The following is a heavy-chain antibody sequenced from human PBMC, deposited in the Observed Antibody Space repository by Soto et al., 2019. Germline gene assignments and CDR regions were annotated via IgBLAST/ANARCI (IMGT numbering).Heavy chain of an antibody. CDR1: GGSISSYY. J-gene: IGHJ6*02. Sequence: SETMSLTCTVSGGSISSYYWSWIRQPPGKGLEWIGYIYYSGSTNYNPSLKSRVTMSVDTSKNQFSLNLNSVTAADTAVFYCARLAGYCSGTSCYGYYGMDVWGQGTTVTVSS. CDR3: ARLAGYCSGTSCYGYYGMDV. D-gene: IGHD2-2*01. CDR2: IYYSGST. V-gene: IGHV4-59*08.